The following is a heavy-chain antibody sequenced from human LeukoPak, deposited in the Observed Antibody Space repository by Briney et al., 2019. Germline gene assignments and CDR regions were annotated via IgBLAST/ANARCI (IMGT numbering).Heavy chain of an antibody. CDR3: ARVRGSGSYADYAFDI. Sequence: KARGSLRLSCAASGFTFSDYSMNWVRQAPGKGLEWVSSISSSSSYIYYADSVKGRFTISRDNAKNSLYLQMNSLRAEDTAVYYCARVRGSGSYADYAFDIWGQGTMVTVSS. CDR2: ISSSSSYI. CDR1: GFTFSDYS. V-gene: IGHV3-21*01. D-gene: IGHD1-26*01. J-gene: IGHJ3*02.